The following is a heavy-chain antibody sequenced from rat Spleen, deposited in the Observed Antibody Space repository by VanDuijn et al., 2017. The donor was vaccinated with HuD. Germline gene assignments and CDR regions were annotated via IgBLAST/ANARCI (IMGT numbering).Heavy chain of an antibody. D-gene: IGHD1-11*01. CDR2: ISYNGRGT. Sequence: EVQLVESGGGLVQPGRSLKLSCAASGFTFSDYNMAWVRQAPKKGLEWVATISYNGRGTYYGDSVQGRFTISRESAESTLSLQMDILRSEDTATYFCTRHAVTTGVDYFDYWGQGVVVTVSS. CDR1: GFTFSDYN. J-gene: IGHJ2*01. CDR3: TRHAVTTGVDYFDY. V-gene: IGHV5-7*01.